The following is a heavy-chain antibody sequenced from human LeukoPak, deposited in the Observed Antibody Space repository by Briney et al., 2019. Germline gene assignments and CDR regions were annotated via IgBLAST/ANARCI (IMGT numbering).Heavy chain of an antibody. CDR1: GFIFSHYD. CDR3: ARDAQRGFDYSNSLEY. J-gene: IGHJ4*01. V-gene: IGHV3-33*01. CDR2: IWSDGSNR. Sequence: PGGSLRLSCAASGFIFSHYDMHWVRQAPGKGLEWVAVIWSDGSNRFYAGSVKGRFTISRDNSQNTLFLQMNSLRAEDTAMYYCARDAQRGFDYSNSLEYWGHGTLVTVSS. D-gene: IGHD4-11*01.